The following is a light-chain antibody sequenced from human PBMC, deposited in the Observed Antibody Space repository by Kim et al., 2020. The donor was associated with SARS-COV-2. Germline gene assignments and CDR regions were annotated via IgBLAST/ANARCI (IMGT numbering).Light chain of an antibody. CDR3: GAWHGTLNAWV. V-gene: IGLV1-51*01. J-gene: IGLJ3*02. Sequence: QSVLTQPPSVSAAPGQMVTISCSGSSSNIGDNYVSWYQHLPGTAPKVLIYDNNKRPSGIPDRFSGSKSGTSATLGITGLQTGDEADYYCGAWHGTLNAWVFGGGTKLTVL. CDR1: SSNIGDNY. CDR2: DNN.